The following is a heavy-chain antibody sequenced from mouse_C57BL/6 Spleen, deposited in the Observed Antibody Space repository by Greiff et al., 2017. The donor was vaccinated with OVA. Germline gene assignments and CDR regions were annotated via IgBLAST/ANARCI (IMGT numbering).Heavy chain of an antibody. CDR1: GYAFSSSW. CDR3: ARWVTTVVAPLDY. D-gene: IGHD1-1*01. Sequence: QVQLQQSGPELVKPGASVKISCKASGYAFSSSWMNWVKQRPGKGLEWIGRIYPGDGDTNYNGKFKGKATLTADKSSSTAYMQLSSLTSEDSAVYFCARWVTTVVAPLDYWGQGTTLTVSS. J-gene: IGHJ2*01. V-gene: IGHV1-82*01. CDR2: IYPGDGDT.